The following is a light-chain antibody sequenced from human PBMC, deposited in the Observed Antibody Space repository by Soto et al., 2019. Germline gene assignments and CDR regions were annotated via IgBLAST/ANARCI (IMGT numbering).Light chain of an antibody. CDR3: SSYTRSVTVI. V-gene: IGLV2-14*01. Sequence: QSALTQPASVSGSPGQSITISCTGTGSDIGGYRYVSWYQQHPGKVPKLLIYEVSHRPSGVSDRFSGSKSGKTASLTISGLQPEDEADYYCSSYTRSVTVIFGGGTKLTVL. CDR1: GSDIGGYRY. J-gene: IGLJ2*01. CDR2: EVS.